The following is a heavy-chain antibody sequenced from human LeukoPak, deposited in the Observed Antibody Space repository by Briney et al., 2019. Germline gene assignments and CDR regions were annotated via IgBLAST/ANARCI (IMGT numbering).Heavy chain of an antibody. D-gene: IGHD1-7*01. CDR2: ISGSGGST. V-gene: IGHV3-23*01. CDR3: AKGNYKLYFDY. CDR1: GFTFTNAW. J-gene: IGHJ4*02. Sequence: GGSLRLSCAASGFTFTNAWMSWVRQAPGKGLEWVSAISGSGGSTYYADSVKGRFIISRDNSKNTLYLQMNSLRAEDTAVYYCAKGNYKLYFDYWGQGTLVTVSS.